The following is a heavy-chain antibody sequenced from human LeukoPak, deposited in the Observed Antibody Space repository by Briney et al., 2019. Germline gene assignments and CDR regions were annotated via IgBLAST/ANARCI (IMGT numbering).Heavy chain of an antibody. CDR1: GFTFSSYG. CDR3: AKPKQQLVPYGMDV. V-gene: IGHV3-30*02. J-gene: IGHJ6*02. CDR2: IRYDGSNK. D-gene: IGHD6-13*01. Sequence: PGGSLRLSCVASGFTFSSYGMHWVRQAPGKGLEWVAFIRYDGSNKYYADSVKGRFTISRDNSKNTLYLQMNSLRAEDTAVYYCAKPKQQLVPYGMDVWGQGTTVTVSS.